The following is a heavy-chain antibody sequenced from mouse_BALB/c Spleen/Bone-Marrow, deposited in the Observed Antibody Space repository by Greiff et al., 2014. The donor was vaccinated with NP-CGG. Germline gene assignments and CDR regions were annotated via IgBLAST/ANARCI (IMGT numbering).Heavy chain of an antibody. J-gene: IGHJ4*01. D-gene: IGHD3-2*01. V-gene: IGHV1S137*01. CDR3: ARRADSSGYVDAMDY. Sequence: VQLQQSGAELVRPGVSVKISCKGSGYTFTDYAMHWVKQSHAKSLEWIGVISTYYGDASYNQKFKGKATMTVDKSSSTAYMELARLTSEDSAIYYCARRADSSGYVDAMDYCGQGTSVTVSS. CDR2: ISTYYGDA. CDR1: GYTFTDYA.